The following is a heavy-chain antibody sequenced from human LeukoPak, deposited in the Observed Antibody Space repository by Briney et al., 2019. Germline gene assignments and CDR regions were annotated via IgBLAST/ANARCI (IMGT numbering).Heavy chain of an antibody. CDR3: ASSIPPDGYNLGVGWFDP. CDR1: GGSISSYY. CDR2: IYTSGST. D-gene: IGHD5-24*01. J-gene: IGHJ5*02. V-gene: IGHV4-4*07. Sequence: SETLSLTCTVSGGSISSYYWSWIRQPAGKGLEWIGRIYTSGSTNYNPSLKSRVTMSVDTSKNQFSLKLSSVTAADTAVYYCASSIPPDGYNLGVGWFDPWGQGTLVTVSS.